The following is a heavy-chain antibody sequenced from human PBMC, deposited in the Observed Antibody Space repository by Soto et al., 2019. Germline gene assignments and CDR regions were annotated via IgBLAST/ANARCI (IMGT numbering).Heavy chain of an antibody. J-gene: IGHJ3*02. V-gene: IGHV4-59*01. CDR2: ISSSGIP. D-gene: IGHD3-10*01. Sequence: SETLSLTCNLSPGSITTDYWSWIRQAPGRGLQWIGYISSSGIPVYTPSLKSRLSISVDPSKNHFSLALTSVTAADTAVYYCTSKFGQLLADAFDIWGQGTMVT. CDR3: TSKFGQLLADAFDI. CDR1: PGSITTDY.